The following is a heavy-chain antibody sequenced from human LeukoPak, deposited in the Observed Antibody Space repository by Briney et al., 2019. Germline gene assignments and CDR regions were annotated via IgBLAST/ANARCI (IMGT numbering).Heavy chain of an antibody. D-gene: IGHD3-10*01. V-gene: IGHV1-3*01. CDR3: ARVYTDSGTNAPPDNWFDP. CDR1: GYTLTSYA. J-gene: IGHJ5*02. Sequence: ASVKVSCKASGYTLTSYAMHWVRQAPGQRLEWMGWINAGNGNTKYSQKFQGRVTITRDTSASTAYMELSSLRSEDTAVYYCARVYTDSGTNAPPDNWFDPWGQGTLVTVSS. CDR2: INAGNGNT.